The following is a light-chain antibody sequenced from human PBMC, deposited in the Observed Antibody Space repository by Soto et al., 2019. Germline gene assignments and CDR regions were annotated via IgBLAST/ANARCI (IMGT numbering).Light chain of an antibody. V-gene: IGKV3-20*01. CDR2: DAS. Sequence: EIFLTQSPDTLSLSPGDRATLSCRASQRVSNSYLAWYQQKPGHAPRLLIYDASTRAAGVPDRVTGGGSGTDFTLTISALEPEDFALYFCQQYERPPFAFGQGTRLEI. J-gene: IGKJ2*01. CDR1: QRVSNSY. CDR3: QQYERPPFA.